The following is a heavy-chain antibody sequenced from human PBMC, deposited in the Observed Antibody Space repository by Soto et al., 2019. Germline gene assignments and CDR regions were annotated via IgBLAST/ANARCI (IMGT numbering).Heavy chain of an antibody. D-gene: IGHD2-15*01. CDR3: RRYCSGGRCYQDYYYAMDV. CDR1: GGSFSGYY. V-gene: IGHV4-34*01. CDR2: INHSGST. J-gene: IGHJ6*02. Sequence: SETLSLTCAVYGGSFSGYYWSWIRQPPGKGLEWIGEINHSGSTNYNPSLKSRVTISVDTSKNQFSLKLSSVTAADTAVYSCRRYCSGGRCYQDYYYAMDVWGQGTTVTVSS.